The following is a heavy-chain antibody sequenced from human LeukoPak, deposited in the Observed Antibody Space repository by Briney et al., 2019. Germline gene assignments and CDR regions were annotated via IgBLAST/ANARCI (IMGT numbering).Heavy chain of an antibody. D-gene: IGHD3-22*01. V-gene: IGHV4-34*01. J-gene: IGHJ3*02. Sequence: SETLSLTCAVYGGSFSGYYWSWIRQPPGKGLGWIGEINHSGSTNYNPSLKSRVTISVDTSKNQFSLKLSSVTAADTAVYYCSYYYDSSGYYYGTDAFDIWGQGTMVTVSS. CDR1: GGSFSGYY. CDR2: INHSGST. CDR3: SYYYDSSGYYYGTDAFDI.